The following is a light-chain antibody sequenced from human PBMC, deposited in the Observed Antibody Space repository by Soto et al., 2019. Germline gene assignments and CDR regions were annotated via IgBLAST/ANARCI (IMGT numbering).Light chain of an antibody. CDR3: QQYSDWPPT. CDR1: QSVSSN. J-gene: IGKJ1*01. CDR2: GAS. Sequence: EIVVTQSPATLSVSPGEXATLSCRASQSVSSNLAWYQQKPGQAPRLLINGASTRATGIPARFSGSGSGTEFSLTISSLQSEDFAVYYCQQYSDWPPTFGQGTKVDIK. V-gene: IGKV3-15*01.